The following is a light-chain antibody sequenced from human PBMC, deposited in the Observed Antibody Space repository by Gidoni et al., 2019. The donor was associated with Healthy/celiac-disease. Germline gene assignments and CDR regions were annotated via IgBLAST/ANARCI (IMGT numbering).Light chain of an antibody. CDR1: SSDGGGYNY. CDR2: DVS. V-gene: IGLV2-14*03. Sequence: QSALTQPASVSGSPGQASTISCTGTSSDGGGYNYVSWYQQHPGKAPKLLIYDVSNRPSGVSPRFSGSKSRYTASLTISVLPAADEADYYCSSYTRSCTRVFGGGPTLPVL. CDR3: SSYTRSCTRV. J-gene: IGLJ3*02.